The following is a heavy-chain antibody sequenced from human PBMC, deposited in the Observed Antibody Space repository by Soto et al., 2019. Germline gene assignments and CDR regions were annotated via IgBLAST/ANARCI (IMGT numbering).Heavy chain of an antibody. V-gene: IGHV4-34*01. CDR3: WRGGETYYDFWSGFSPIDY. Sequence: SETLSLTCALYAGSFSGYYWAWIRQPPGKGLEWIGEINHSGSTNYNPSLKSRVTISLDTSKDQFSLKLTSVTAADTAVYYCWRGGETYYDFWSGFSPIDYWGQGALVTVSS. CDR2: INHSGST. CDR1: AGSFSGYY. D-gene: IGHD3-3*01. J-gene: IGHJ4*02.